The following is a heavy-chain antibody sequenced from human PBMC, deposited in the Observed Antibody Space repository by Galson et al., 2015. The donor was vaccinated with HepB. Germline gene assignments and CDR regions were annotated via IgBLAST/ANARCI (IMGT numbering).Heavy chain of an antibody. CDR2: TYYRSKWYN. D-gene: IGHD6-19*01. CDR1: GDSVSSNSAA. J-gene: IGHJ6*02. V-gene: IGHV6-1*01. CDR3: ARVGSSGWYRHYYGMDV. Sequence: CAISGDSVSSNSAAWNWIRQSPSRGLEWLGRTYYRSKWYNDYAVSVKSRITINPDTSKNQFSLQLNSVTPEDTAVYYCARVGSSGWYRHYYGMDVWGQGTRSPSP.